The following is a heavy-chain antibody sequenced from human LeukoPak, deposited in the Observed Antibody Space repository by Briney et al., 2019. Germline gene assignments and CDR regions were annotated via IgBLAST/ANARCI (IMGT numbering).Heavy chain of an antibody. CDR3: ARRSCSSTNCYIDYFDY. CDR2: IYYSGST. V-gene: IGHV4-59*08. CDR1: GGSIGSYY. Sequence: TSETLSLTCTVSGGSIGSYYWSWIRQPPGKGLEWIGYIYYSGSTNYNPSLKSRVIISVDTSKNQFSLKLSSVTAADTAVYYCARRSCSSTNCYIDYFDYWGQGTLVTVSS. D-gene: IGHD2-2*02. J-gene: IGHJ4*02.